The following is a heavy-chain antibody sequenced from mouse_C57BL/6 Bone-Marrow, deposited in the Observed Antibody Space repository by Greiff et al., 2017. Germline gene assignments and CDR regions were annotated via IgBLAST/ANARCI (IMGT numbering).Heavy chain of an antibody. Sequence: QVQLQQSGAELVRPGASVTLSCKASGYTFTDYEMHWVKQTPVHGLEWIGAIDPETGGTAYNQKFKGKAILTADKSSSTAYMELRSLTSEDSDVYYCTRDMDYWGQGTSVTVSP. V-gene: IGHV1-15*01. J-gene: IGHJ4*01. CDR1: GYTFTDYE. CDR3: TRDMDY. CDR2: IDPETGGT.